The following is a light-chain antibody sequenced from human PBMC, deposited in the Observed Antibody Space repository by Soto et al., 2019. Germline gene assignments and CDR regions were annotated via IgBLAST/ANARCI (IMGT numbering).Light chain of an antibody. CDR3: QQYGRSPIT. CDR1: QSVSSSY. Sequence: SVLTQSPGTLSLSPGGRSTLSCRSSQSVSSSYLAWYQQKPGQAPRLLIYRTSNRATGIPDRFSGSGSGADFTLTIRGLEAEDFAVYYCQQYGRSPITFGQGTRLEIK. V-gene: IGKV3-20*01. CDR2: RTS. J-gene: IGKJ5*01.